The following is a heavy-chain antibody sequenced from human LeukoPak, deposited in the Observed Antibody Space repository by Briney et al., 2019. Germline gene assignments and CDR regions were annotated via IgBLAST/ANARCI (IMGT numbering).Heavy chain of an antibody. CDR1: GGSIRSYY. J-gene: IGHJ6*02. Sequence: PSETLSHTCTVSGGSIRSYYWSWIRQPAGKGLEWIGYIYYSGSTNYNPSLKSRVTISVDTSKNQFSLKLSSVTAADTAVYYCARGLNPDYYDFWSGWYYYYYGMDVWGQGTTVTVSS. D-gene: IGHD3-3*01. CDR2: IYYSGST. V-gene: IGHV4-59*01. CDR3: ARGLNPDYYDFWSGWYYYYYGMDV.